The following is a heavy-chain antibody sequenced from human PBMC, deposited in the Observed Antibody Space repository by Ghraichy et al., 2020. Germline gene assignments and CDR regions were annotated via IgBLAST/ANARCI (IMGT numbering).Heavy chain of an antibody. Sequence: SQTLSLTCAISGDSVSSNSGAWNWIRQSPSRGLEWLGRTYYRSKWYNDYALSVKSRITINPDTSKNQFSLQLNSVTLEDKAVYYCARDSSVGDGRNPCFDFWGQGTLVTVSS. D-gene: IGHD5-24*01. CDR2: TYYRSKWYN. CDR3: ARDSSVGDGRNPCFDF. CDR1: GDSVSSNSGA. J-gene: IGHJ4*02. V-gene: IGHV6-1*01.